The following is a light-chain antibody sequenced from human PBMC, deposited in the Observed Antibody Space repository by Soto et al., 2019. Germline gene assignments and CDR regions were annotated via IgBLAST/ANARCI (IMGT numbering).Light chain of an antibody. J-gene: IGLJ1*01. CDR2: RNN. Sequence: QSVLTQPPSASGTPGQRVTISCSGSSSNVGTYDVFWYQQLPGTAPKLLIYRNNQRPSGVPDRFSGSTSGTSASLAIIGLRSDEEADDYCAGRDESPRSHDVFGTGTKLTVL. CDR3: AGRDESPRSHDV. CDR1: SSNVGTYD. V-gene: IGLV1-47*01.